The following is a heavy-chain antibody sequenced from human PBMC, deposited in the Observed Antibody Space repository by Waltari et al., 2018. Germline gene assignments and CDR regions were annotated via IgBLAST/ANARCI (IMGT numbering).Heavy chain of an antibody. Sequence: EVQLLESGGGLVQPGGSLRLSCAASGFTFSSYAMSWVRQAPGKGLEWVAAISGSGGSTYYADSVKGRFTISRDNSKNTLYLQMNSLRAEDTSVYYCAKSRSGKYYYGMDVWGQGTTVTVSS. CDR3: AKSRSGKYYYGMDV. J-gene: IGHJ6*02. CDR2: ISGSGGST. D-gene: IGHD2-15*01. V-gene: IGHV3-23*01. CDR1: GFTFSSYA.